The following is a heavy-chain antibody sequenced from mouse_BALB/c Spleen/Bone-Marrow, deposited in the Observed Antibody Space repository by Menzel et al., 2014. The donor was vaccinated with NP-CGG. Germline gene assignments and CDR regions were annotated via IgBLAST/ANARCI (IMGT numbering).Heavy chain of an antibody. V-gene: IGHV1-39*01. CDR2: VDPYYGAT. Sequence: VQLQQSGPELGKPGASVKISCKASGYSFTGYNMNWVKQYNGQSLEWIGNVDPYYGATTYSQKFKGKATLTVDKSSSTAYMQLERLTSEDSAVYYCARSYNSFDFWGQGTTLTVSS. CDR1: GYSFTGYN. CDR3: ARSYNSFDF. J-gene: IGHJ2*01.